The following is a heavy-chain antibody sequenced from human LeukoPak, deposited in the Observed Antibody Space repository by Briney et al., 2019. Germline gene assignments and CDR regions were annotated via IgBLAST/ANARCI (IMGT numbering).Heavy chain of an antibody. Sequence: SETLSLTCTVSGGSISSRPYYWGWIRQPPGKGLEWLGSFDYSGSTYYKPSLKSRVTISVDTSKNQFSLKLSSVTAADTAVYYCARLVISSWYHEVLLGRDYWGQGTLVTVSS. CDR1: GGSISSRPYY. CDR2: FDYSGST. D-gene: IGHD6-13*01. J-gene: IGHJ4*02. CDR3: ARLVISSWYHEVLLGRDY. V-gene: IGHV4-39*01.